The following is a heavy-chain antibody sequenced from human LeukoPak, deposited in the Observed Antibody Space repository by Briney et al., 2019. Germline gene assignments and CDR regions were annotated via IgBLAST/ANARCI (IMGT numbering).Heavy chain of an antibody. D-gene: IGHD2-15*01. CDR1: GFTFSSYG. J-gene: IGHJ4*02. V-gene: IGHV3-30*18. CDR3: AKMCSGGSAVDY. Sequence: GRSLRLSCAASGFTFSSYGMHWVRQAPGKGLEWVAVISYDGSNKYYADSVKGRFTISRDNSKNTLYLQINGLRAEDTAVYYCAKMCSGGSAVDYWGQGTPVTVSS. CDR2: ISYDGSNK.